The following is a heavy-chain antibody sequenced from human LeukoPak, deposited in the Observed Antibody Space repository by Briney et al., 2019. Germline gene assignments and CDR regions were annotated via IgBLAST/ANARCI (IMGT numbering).Heavy chain of an antibody. CDR2: ISSSGSTI. D-gene: IGHD2-21*02. CDR3: AREATVVVTAMPYYMDV. J-gene: IGHJ6*03. Sequence: GGSLRLSCAASGFTFSDYYMSWIRQAPGEGLEWVSYISSSGSTIYYADSVKGRFTISRDNAKNSLYLQMNSLRAEDTAVYYCAREATVVVTAMPYYMDVWGKGTTVTVSS. V-gene: IGHV3-11*01. CDR1: GFTFSDYY.